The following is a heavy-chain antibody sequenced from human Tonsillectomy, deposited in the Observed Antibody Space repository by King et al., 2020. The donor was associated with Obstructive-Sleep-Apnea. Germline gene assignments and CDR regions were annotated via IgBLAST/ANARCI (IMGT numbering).Heavy chain of an antibody. J-gene: IGHJ4*02. D-gene: IGHD3-22*01. Sequence: VQLVESGGGLVQPGGSLKLSCAASGFTFSGSTMHWVRQASGKGLEWVGRIRSKANSYADAYVGSVKGRFNIPRDDSKNTGFLQMDSLKTEDTAVYYCTSACYDSCGTDYWGQGTLVTVSS. CDR1: GFTFSGST. CDR2: IRSKANSYAD. CDR3: TSACYDSCGTDY. V-gene: IGHV3-73*01.